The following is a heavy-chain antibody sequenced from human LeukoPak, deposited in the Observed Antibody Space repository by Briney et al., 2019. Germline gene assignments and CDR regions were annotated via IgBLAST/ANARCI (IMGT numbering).Heavy chain of an antibody. Sequence: SETLSLTCAVYGGSFSGYYWSWIRQPPGKGLEWIGSIYYSGSTYYNLSLKSRVTISVDTSKNQFSLKLSSVTAADTAVYYCASGYSYGYDYWGQGTLVTVSS. CDR1: GGSFSGYY. J-gene: IGHJ4*02. D-gene: IGHD5-18*01. CDR2: IYYSGST. V-gene: IGHV4-34*01. CDR3: ASGYSYGYDY.